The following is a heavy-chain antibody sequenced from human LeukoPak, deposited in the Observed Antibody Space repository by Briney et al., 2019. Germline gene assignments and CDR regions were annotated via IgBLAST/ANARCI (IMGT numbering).Heavy chain of an antibody. CDR3: ARASSWSLNWFDP. J-gene: IGHJ5*02. V-gene: IGHV1-3*01. CDR2: INAGNGNT. D-gene: IGHD6-13*01. Sequence: ASVKVSCKASGYTFTSYAMHWVRQAPGQRLEWMGWINAGNGNTKYSQKFQGRVTITRDTSASTAYMELSSLRSEDTAVYYCARASSWSLNWFDPWGQGTLVTVSS. CDR1: GYTFTSYA.